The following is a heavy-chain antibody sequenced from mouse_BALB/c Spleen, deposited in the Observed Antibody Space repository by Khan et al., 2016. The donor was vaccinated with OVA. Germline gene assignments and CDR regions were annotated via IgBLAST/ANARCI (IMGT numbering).Heavy chain of an antibody. CDR2: IIYTGYT. Sequence: VQLKQSGPSLVKPSQTLSLTCSVTGDSITSGYWNWIRKFPGNKLEYMGYIIYTGYTYYNPSLQSRISITRHTSKNQYYQQLNSVTDEDTATYYCARWTYRYAFVYWGQGTLVTVSA. J-gene: IGHJ3*01. V-gene: IGHV3-8*02. CDR3: ARWTYRYAFVY. CDR1: GDSITSGY. D-gene: IGHD2-12*01.